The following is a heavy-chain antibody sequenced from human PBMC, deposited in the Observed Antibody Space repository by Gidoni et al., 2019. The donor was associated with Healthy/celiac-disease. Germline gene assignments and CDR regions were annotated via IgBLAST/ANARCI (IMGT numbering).Heavy chain of an antibody. CDR1: GFTFSSYG. J-gene: IGHJ4*02. CDR3: AKDLYYDFWSGSDDFDY. CDR2: ISYDGSNK. D-gene: IGHD3-3*01. V-gene: IGHV3-30*18. Sequence: QVQLVESGGGVVQPGRSLRLSCAASGFTFSSYGMPWVRQAPGKGLEWVSVISYDGSNKDYADSVKGRFTISRDNSKNTLYLQMNSLRAEDTAVYYCAKDLYYDFWSGSDDFDYWGQGTLVTVSS.